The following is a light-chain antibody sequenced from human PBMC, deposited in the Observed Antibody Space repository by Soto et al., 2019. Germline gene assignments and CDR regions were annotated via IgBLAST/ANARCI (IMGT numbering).Light chain of an antibody. J-gene: IGKJ5*01. CDR2: GAS. V-gene: IGKV3-20*01. CDR3: QQYGSSPRT. Sequence: DILLTQSSSTLSLSPGERATLSCRASQSVTSNYLAWYQQKPGQAPRLLIFGASIRVTGIPDRFSGSGSGTDFTLTISRLEPEDFAVYYCQQYGSSPRTFGQGTRLEIK. CDR1: QSVTSNY.